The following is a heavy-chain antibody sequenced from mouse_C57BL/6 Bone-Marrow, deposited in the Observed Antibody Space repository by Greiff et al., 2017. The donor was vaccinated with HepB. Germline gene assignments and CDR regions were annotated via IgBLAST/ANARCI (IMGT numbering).Heavy chain of an antibody. Sequence: VQLQQSGAELVRPGASVKLSCKASGYTFTDYYINWVKQRPGQGLEWIARIYPGSGNTYYNEKFKGKATLTAEKSSSTAYMQLSSLTSEDSAVYFCASPGAMDYWGQGTSVTVSS. CDR3: ASPGAMDY. J-gene: IGHJ4*01. V-gene: IGHV1-76*01. CDR2: IYPGSGNT. CDR1: GYTFTDYY.